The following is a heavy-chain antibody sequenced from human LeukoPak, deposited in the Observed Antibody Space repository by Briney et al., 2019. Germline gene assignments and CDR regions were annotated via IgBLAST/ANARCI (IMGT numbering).Heavy chain of an antibody. CDR3: ARRGYSYGFSHDYYYYYMDV. D-gene: IGHD5-18*01. Sequence: PSETLSLTCTVSGGSISSYYWSWIRQPPGKGLEWIGYIYTSGSTNYNPSLKSRVTISVDTSKNQFSLKLSSVTAADTAVYYCARRGYSYGFSHDYYYYYMDVWGKGTTVTVSS. J-gene: IGHJ6*03. CDR2: IYTSGST. V-gene: IGHV4-4*09. CDR1: GGSISSYY.